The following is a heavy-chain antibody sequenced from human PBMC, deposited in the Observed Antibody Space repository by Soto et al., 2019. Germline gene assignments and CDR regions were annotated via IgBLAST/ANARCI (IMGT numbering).Heavy chain of an antibody. CDR3: ASGGMTTVTTWNY. CDR2: ISSGRSFV. Sequence: VHLVESGGGLVKPGGSLRLSCATSGFTFSTYTMNWVRQAPGKGLEWVSSISSGRSFVYYADSVKGRFTISRDNTKNSLYLQMNSLRAEDTAVYYCASGGMTTVTTWNYWGQGTLVTVSP. V-gene: IGHV3-21*01. CDR1: GFTFSTYT. J-gene: IGHJ4*02. D-gene: IGHD4-17*01.